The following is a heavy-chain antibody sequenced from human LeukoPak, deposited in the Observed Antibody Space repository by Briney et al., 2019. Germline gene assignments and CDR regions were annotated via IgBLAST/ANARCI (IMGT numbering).Heavy chain of an antibody. CDR1: GFTFSSYA. CDR2: INHSGSA. Sequence: GSLRLSCAASGFTFSSYAMTWIRQPPGKGLEWIGEINHSGSANYNPSLKSRVTISVDKSKNQFFLRLSPVTAADSGTYYCTRERASNNYNNWFDPWGQGTLVTVSS. CDR3: TRERASNNYNNWFDP. J-gene: IGHJ5*02. V-gene: IGHV4-34*01. D-gene: IGHD4-11*01.